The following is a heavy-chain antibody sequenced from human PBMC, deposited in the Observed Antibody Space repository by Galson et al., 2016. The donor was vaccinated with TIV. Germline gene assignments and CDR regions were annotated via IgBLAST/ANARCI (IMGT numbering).Heavy chain of an antibody. D-gene: IGHD5-12*01. CDR1: GFTFSKNW. V-gene: IGHV3-7*01. Sequence: SLRLSCAVSGFTFSKNWMSWVRQAPGKGLEWVANINEAGSEKFYVDSVKGRFTISRDNAKNSLFLQINSLRPEDTAVYYCARTHDIALSPFDIWGQGTMVAVSS. CDR3: ARTHDIALSPFDI. CDR2: INEAGSEK. J-gene: IGHJ3*02.